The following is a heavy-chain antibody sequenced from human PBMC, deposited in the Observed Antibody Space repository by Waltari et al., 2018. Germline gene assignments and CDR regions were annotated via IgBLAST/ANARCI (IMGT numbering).Heavy chain of an antibody. D-gene: IGHD3-3*01. Sequence: QVQLQESGPGLVKPSETLSLTCTVSGYSISSGYYWGWIRQPPGKGLEWIGSIYHSGSTYYNPSLKIRVTISVDTSKNQFSLKLSSVTAADTAVYYCASALLFLEWFSDAFDIWGQGTMVTVSS. J-gene: IGHJ3*02. CDR1: GYSISSGYY. CDR2: IYHSGST. CDR3: ASALLFLEWFSDAFDI. V-gene: IGHV4-38-2*02.